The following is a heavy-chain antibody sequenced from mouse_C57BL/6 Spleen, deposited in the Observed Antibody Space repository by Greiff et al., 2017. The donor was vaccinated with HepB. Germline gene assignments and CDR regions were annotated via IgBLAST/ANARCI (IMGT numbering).Heavy chain of an antibody. J-gene: IGHJ2*01. CDR3: ARHASTGTYYFDY. Sequence: EVKLVESGGDLVKPGGSLKLSCAASGFTFSSYGMSWVRQTPDKRLEWVATISSGGSYTYYPDSVKGRFTISRDNAKNTLYLQMSSLKSEDTAMYYCARHASTGTYYFDYWGQGTTLTVSS. CDR1: GFTFSSYG. D-gene: IGHD4-1*02. V-gene: IGHV5-6*02. CDR2: ISSGGSYT.